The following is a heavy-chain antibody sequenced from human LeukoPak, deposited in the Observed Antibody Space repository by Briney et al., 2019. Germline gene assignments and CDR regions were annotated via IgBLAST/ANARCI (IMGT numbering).Heavy chain of an antibody. CDR2: IYYGGST. CDR3: ARRSHCMGGICPPV. Sequence: SETLSLTCTVSGDSISSSYYYWVWIRQPPGKGLEWIGSIYYGGSTYYNPSLKSRVTISLDTSKNQFSLKLNSVTATDTAVYYCARRSHCMGGICPPVWGQGTTVTVSS. D-gene: IGHD2-15*01. CDR1: GDSISSSYYY. V-gene: IGHV4-39*01. J-gene: IGHJ6*02.